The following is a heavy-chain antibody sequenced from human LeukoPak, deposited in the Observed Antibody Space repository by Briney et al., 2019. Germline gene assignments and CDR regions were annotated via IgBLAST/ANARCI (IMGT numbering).Heavy chain of an antibody. CDR2: GDYSGGT. D-gene: IGHD6-19*01. Sequence: SETLSLTCTVSGDSFSSVTDYWAWIRQPPGKGLEWIASGDYSGGTYYNPSLESRVAISADMSKNQFSLKLTSVTGADTAVYYCARERGEEYSSGWYKRNYFDNWGQGIRVTVSS. J-gene: IGHJ4*02. V-gene: IGHV4-39*07. CDR1: GDSFSSVTDY. CDR3: ARERGEEYSSGWYKRNYFDN.